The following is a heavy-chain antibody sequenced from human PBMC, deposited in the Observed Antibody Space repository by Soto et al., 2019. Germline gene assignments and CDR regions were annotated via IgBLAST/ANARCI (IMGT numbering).Heavy chain of an antibody. D-gene: IGHD6-13*01. V-gene: IGHV5-51*01. J-gene: IGHJ6*02. CDR2: IYPGNSDS. CDR1: GYSFTNYW. CDR3: ATSLAAAGYAYGMDV. Sequence: SGESLKISCQGSGYSFTNYWIGWVRQMPGKGLEWMGIIYPGNSDSRYGPSFQGQVSFSADKSINTAYLQWSSLKASDTAIYYCATSLAAAGYAYGMDVWGQGTTVTVSS.